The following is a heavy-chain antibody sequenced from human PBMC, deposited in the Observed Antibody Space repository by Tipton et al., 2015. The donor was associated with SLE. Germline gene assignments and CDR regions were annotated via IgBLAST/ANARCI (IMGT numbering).Heavy chain of an antibody. D-gene: IGHD3-3*01. CDR2: IYYSGST. V-gene: IGHV4-39*07. CDR1: GGSISSSSYY. J-gene: IGHJ4*02. Sequence: TLSLTCTVSGGSISSSSYYWGWIRQPPGKGLEWIGSIYYSGSTYYNPSLKSRVTISVDTSKNQFSLKLNSVTAADTAVYYCARANYDFWCVYSQGYFDYWGQGTLVTVSS. CDR3: ARANYDFWCVYSQGYFDY.